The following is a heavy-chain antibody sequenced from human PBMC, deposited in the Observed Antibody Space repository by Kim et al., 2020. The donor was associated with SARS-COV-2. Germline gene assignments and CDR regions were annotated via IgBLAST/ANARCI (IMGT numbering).Heavy chain of an antibody. CDR3: AKDGPGDSVTKAGGWFDP. Sequence: GGSLRLSCAASGFTFSSYGMHWVRQAPGKGLEWVAVISYDGSNKYYADSVKGRFTISRDNSKNTLYLQMNSLRAEDTAVYYCAKDGPGDSVTKAGGWFDPWGQGTLVTVSS. J-gene: IGHJ5*02. CDR2: ISYDGSNK. V-gene: IGHV3-30*18. CDR1: GFTFSSYG. D-gene: IGHD4-17*01.